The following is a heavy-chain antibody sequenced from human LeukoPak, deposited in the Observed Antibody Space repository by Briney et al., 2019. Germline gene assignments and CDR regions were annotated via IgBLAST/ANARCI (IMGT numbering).Heavy chain of an antibody. V-gene: IGHV1-46*01. J-gene: IGHJ4*02. CDR2: INPSGGST. CDR3: VRSNMVREGFDY. CDR1: GYTFTSYY. D-gene: IGHD3-10*01. Sequence: ASVKVSCKASGYTFTSYYMHWVRQAPGQGLEWMGIINPSGGSTSYAQKFQGRVTMTRDMSTSTVYMELSSLRSEDTAVYYCVRSNMVREGFDYWGQGTLVTVSS.